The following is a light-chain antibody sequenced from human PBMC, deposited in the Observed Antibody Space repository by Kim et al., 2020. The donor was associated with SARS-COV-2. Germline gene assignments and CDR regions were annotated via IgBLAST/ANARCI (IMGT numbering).Light chain of an antibody. CDR3: QTWGTGNWV. CDR2: LNSDGSH. Sequence: ASVKLTCTLSSGHSSYAIAWHQQQPEKGPRYLMKLNSDGSHSKGDGSPDRFSGSSSGAERYLTISSLQSEDEADYYCQTWGTGNWVFGGGTKLTVL. CDR1: SGHSSYA. V-gene: IGLV4-69*01. J-gene: IGLJ3*02.